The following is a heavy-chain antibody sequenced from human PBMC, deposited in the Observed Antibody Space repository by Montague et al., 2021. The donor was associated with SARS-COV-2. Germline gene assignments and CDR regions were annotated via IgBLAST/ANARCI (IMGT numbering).Heavy chain of an antibody. D-gene: IGHD3-9*01. V-gene: IGHV3-30*01. J-gene: IGHJ4*02. CDR3: ARSAGNYDILTGYYDY. Sequence: GSNKYYXDSVKGRFTISRDNSKNTLYLQMNSLRAEDTAVYYLARSAGNYDILTGYYDYWGQGNLVHVAS. CDR2: GSNK.